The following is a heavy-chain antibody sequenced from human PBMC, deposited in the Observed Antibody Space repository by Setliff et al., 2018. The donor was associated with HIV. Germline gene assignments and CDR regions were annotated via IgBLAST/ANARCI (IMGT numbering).Heavy chain of an antibody. CDR2: IKQDGSEK. D-gene: IGHD3-16*01. CDR1: EFTFSGHW. CDR3: ARTYYYMDV. J-gene: IGHJ6*03. V-gene: IGHV3-7*03. Sequence: GGSLRLSCAASEFTFSGHWMSWVRQAPGKGLEWVANIKQDGSEKNYVDFVKGRFTISRDNAKNSLYLQMNSLRAEDTAVYYCARTYYYMDVWGKGTTVTVSS.